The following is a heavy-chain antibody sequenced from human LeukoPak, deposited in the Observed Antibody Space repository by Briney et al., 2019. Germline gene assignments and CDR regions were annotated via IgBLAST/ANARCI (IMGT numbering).Heavy chain of an antibody. CDR3: ASQVTYYYGMDV. J-gene: IGHJ6*02. D-gene: IGHD5-18*01. CDR1: GFTFSVYA. CDR2: IYSGGST. V-gene: IGHV3-53*01. Sequence: GGSLRLSCAASGFTFSVYAMSWVRQAPGKGLEWVSVIYSGGSTYYADSVKGRFTISRDNSKNTLYLQMNSLRAEDTAVYYCASQVTYYYGMDVWGQGTTVTVSS.